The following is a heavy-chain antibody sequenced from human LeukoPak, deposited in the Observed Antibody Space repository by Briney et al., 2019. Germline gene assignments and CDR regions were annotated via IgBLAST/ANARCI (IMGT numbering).Heavy chain of an antibody. J-gene: IGHJ4*02. Sequence: SQTLSLTRTVSGGSVSSGSYYCSSIRQPPGKVLEWIDYIYYSGSTNYNPYLKSRVTISVDRCKNQFSLKLSCVTAADTAVYYCARAPRLLWFGQKPNYFDHWGQGTLVTVSS. CDR2: IYYSGST. D-gene: IGHD3-10*01. CDR1: GGSVSSGSYY. V-gene: IGHV4-61*01. CDR3: ARAPRLLWFGQKPNYFDH.